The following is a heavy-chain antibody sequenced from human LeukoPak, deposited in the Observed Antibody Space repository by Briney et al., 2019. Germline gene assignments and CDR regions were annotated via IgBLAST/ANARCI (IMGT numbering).Heavy chain of an antibody. CDR3: ARGSRDGYCSSTSCYPHAFDI. J-gene: IGHJ3*02. Sequence: GESLKISCKGSGYSFTSYWIGWVRQMPGKGLEWMGIIYPGDSDTRYSPSFQGQVTISADKSISTAYLQWSSLKASDTAMYYCARGSRDGYCSSTSCYPHAFDIWGQGTMVTVSS. V-gene: IGHV5-51*01. D-gene: IGHD2-2*01. CDR1: GYSFTSYW. CDR2: IYPGDSDT.